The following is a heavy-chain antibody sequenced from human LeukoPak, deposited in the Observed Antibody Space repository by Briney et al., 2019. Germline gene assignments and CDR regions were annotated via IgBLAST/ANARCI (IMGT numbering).Heavy chain of an antibody. CDR1: GFTFSSYG. CDR3: AKRRYDSSGHFDS. D-gene: IGHD3-22*01. J-gene: IGHJ4*02. CDR2: ISGSGSYT. V-gene: IGHV3-23*01. Sequence: GGSLRLSCAASGFTFSSYGMSWVRQAPGKGLEWVSAISGSGSYTDYADSVKGRFTISKDNSKNTLYMRMSSLRAEDTAVYYCAKRRYDSSGHFDSWGQGTLVTVSS.